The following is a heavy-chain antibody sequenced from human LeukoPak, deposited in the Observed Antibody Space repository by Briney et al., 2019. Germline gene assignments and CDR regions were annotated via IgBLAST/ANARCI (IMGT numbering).Heavy chain of an antibody. J-gene: IGHJ4*02. D-gene: IGHD3-16*01. CDR2: ISSNGGST. CDR3: ARVRAGGAPYYFDY. CDR1: GFTFSSFP. Sequence: GGSLRLSCAASGFTFSSFPMSWVRQAPGKGLEYVSAISSNGGSTYYANSVKGRFTISRDNSKNTLYLQMGSLRAEDMAVYYCARVRAGGAPYYFDYWGQGTLVTVSS. V-gene: IGHV3-64*01.